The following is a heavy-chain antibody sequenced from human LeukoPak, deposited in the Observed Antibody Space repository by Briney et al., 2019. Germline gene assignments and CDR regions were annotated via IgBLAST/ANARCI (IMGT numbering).Heavy chain of an antibody. V-gene: IGHV3-9*01. CDR1: GFTFDDYA. CDR3: AKGYSSSSQGSKVGYFDY. CDR2: ISWNSGSI. J-gene: IGHJ4*02. Sequence: PGRSLRLSCAASGFTFDDYAMHWVPQAPGKGLEWVSGISWNSGSIGYADSVKGRFTISRDNAKNSLYLHMNSLRAEDTALYYCAKGYSSSSQGSKVGYFDYWGQGTLVTVSS. D-gene: IGHD6-6*01.